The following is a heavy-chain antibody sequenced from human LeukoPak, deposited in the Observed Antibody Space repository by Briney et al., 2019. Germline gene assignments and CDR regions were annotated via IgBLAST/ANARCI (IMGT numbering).Heavy chain of an antibody. J-gene: IGHJ5*02. V-gene: IGHV3-23*01. CDR2: ISSSGGST. Sequence: GGSLRLSCAASGFTFSSYAMSWVRQAPGKGLEWVSAISSSGGSTYYADSVKGRFTISRDNSKNTLYLQMHSLRAEDTAVYYCAKGGPNWNYPYNWFDPWGQGTPVTVSS. CDR3: AKGGPNWNYPYNWFDP. D-gene: IGHD1-7*01. CDR1: GFTFSSYA.